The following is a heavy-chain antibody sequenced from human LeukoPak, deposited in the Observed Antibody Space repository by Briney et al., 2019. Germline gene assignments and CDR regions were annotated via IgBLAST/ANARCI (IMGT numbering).Heavy chain of an antibody. J-gene: IGHJ4*02. CDR2: IYPGDPDT. V-gene: IGHV5-51*01. Sequence: GESLKISCQGSGYSFTSYWIGWVRQLPGKGLEWMGIIYPGDPDTRYSPSFQGQVTISADKSISTAYLQWSSLKASDTAMYYCARPRRDALSFDYWGQGTLVTVSS. CDR3: ARPRRDALSFDY. D-gene: IGHD5-24*01. CDR1: GYSFTSYW.